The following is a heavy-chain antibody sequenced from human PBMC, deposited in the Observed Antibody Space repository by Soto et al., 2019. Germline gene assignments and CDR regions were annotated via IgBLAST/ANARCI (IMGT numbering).Heavy chain of an antibody. Sequence: ASVKVSCKASGYTFTSYAMNWARQAPGQGLEWMGWINTNTGNPTYAQGFTGRFVFSLDTSVSTAYLQICSLKAEDTAVYYCARGCCEGGYQERWYDFWSGWRYYYGMDVWGQGPRVTV. D-gene: IGHD3-3*01. CDR1: GYTFTSYA. CDR3: ARGCCEGGYQERWYDFWSGWRYYYGMDV. J-gene: IGHJ6*02. V-gene: IGHV7-4-1*01. CDR2: INTNTGNP.